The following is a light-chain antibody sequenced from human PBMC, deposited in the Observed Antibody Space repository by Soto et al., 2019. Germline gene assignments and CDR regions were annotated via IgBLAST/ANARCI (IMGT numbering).Light chain of an antibody. CDR1: SSDIGFYNY. V-gene: IGLV2-14*03. CDR3: ASWDYNLSGRV. Sequence: QSALTQPASVSGSPGQSITISCTGTSSDIGFYNYVSWYQQYPGKAPNLLIYGVTNRPSGVSYRFSGSKSGSTASLTISGLRDEDEADYYCASWDYNLSGRVFGGGTKLTVL. CDR2: GVT. J-gene: IGLJ3*02.